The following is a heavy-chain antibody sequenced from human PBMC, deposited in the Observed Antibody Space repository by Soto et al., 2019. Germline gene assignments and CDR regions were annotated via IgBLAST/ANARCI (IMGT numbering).Heavy chain of an antibody. Sequence: EVQLVESGGGLVQPGGSLKLSCTASGFTFSGSTMHWVRQASGKGLEWVGHIRSKGHSYATEYAASVKGRFIISRDDSRNTAYLQMNSLKSEDTAVYYCTPTGCSLSYYFPFEYWGQGTLVTVSS. D-gene: IGHD3-10*02. CDR1: GFTFSGST. CDR2: IRSKGHSYAT. V-gene: IGHV3-73*01. J-gene: IGHJ4*02. CDR3: TPTGCSLSYYFPFEY.